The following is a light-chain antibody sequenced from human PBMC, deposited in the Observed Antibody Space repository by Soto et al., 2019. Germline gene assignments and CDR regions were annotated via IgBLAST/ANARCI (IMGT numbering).Light chain of an antibody. Sequence: EIVLTQSPGTLSLSPGERATLSRRASQSVSNNYLAWYQQKPGQAPRRLIYGASSRATGIPDRFSGSGSGTDFTLTISRLEPEDFAVYYRQQYSTSPTFGEGTRLEIK. V-gene: IGKV3-20*01. CDR2: GAS. J-gene: IGKJ5*01. CDR1: QSVSNNY. CDR3: QQYSTSPT.